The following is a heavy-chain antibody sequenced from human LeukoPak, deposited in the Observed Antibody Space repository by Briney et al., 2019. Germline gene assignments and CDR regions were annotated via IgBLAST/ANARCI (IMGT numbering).Heavy chain of an antibody. V-gene: IGHV3-53*01. CDR1: GFTFSSYG. CDR2: IYSGGST. CDR3: ARNYYDSSGYYYYYYYMDV. J-gene: IGHJ6*03. D-gene: IGHD3-22*01. Sequence: PGGSLRLSCAASGFTFSSYGMSWVRQAPGKGLEWVSVIYSGGSTYYADSVKGRFTISRDNSKNTLYLQMNSLRAEDTAVYYCARNYYDSSGYYYYYYYMDVWGKGTTVTISS.